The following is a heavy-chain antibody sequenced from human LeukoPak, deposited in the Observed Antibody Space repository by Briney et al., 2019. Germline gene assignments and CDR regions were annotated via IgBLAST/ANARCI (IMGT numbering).Heavy chain of an antibody. Sequence: GGTLRLSCAASGLTFTNYDMYWVRQAPGKGLEWVSSVSGSGGNTDYADSVKGRFTISRDNSKNTLSPQMNSLRAEDTAVYYCAKGSFTGAGFFDYWGQGTLVTVSS. CDR2: VSGSGGNT. D-gene: IGHD6-13*01. V-gene: IGHV3-23*01. CDR1: GLTFTNYD. CDR3: AKGSFTGAGFFDY. J-gene: IGHJ4*02.